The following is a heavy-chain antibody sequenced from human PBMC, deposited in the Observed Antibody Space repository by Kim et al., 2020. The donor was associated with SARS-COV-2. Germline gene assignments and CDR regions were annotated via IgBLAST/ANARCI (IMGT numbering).Heavy chain of an antibody. J-gene: IGHJ6*03. D-gene: IGHD2-15*01. CDR3: AREGLYVGVTSTYQFYYYQAV. V-gene: IGHV3-7*01. CDR2: IKEDGSEK. CDR1: GFTFSTYW. Sequence: GGSLRLSCAASGFTFSTYWMSWVRQAPGKGLEWVANIKEDGSEKYYVDSVKGRFTISRDHATNSLILQMNSLRAEDTAIYYCAREGLYVGVTSTYQFYYYQAVWGKGTTVTVSS.